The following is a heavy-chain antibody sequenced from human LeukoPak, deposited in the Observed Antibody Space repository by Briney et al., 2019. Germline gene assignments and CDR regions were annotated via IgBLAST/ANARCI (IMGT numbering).Heavy chain of an antibody. CDR3: AREGKGDAFDI. CDR1: GDSVSSNSGA. V-gene: IGHV6-1*01. Sequence: SQTLSLTCAIFGDSVSSNSGAWSWIRQSPSRGLEWLGRTYYRSKWYNDYAVSVKSRITINPDTSKNQFSLQLNSVTPEDTAVYYCAREGKGDAFDIWGQGTMVTVSS. J-gene: IGHJ3*02. D-gene: IGHD3-10*01. CDR2: TYYRSKWYN.